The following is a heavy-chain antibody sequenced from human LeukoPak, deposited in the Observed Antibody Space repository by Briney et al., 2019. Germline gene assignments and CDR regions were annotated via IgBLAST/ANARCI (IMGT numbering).Heavy chain of an antibody. V-gene: IGHV3-66*02. Sequence: GGSLRLSCAASGFTVSSNYMSWVRQAPGKGLEWVSVIYSGGSTYYADSVKGLFTISRDNSRNTLYLQMNSLRAEDTAVYYCARDTLFDYWGQGTLVTVSS. D-gene: IGHD2-2*02. CDR1: GFTVSSNY. CDR2: IYSGGST. CDR3: ARDTLFDY. J-gene: IGHJ4*02.